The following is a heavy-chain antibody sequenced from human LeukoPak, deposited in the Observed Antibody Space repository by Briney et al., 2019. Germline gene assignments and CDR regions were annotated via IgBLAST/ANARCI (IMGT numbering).Heavy chain of an antibody. CDR3: ARVTEAPYYFDY. CDR2: ISSSSSYI. J-gene: IGHJ4*02. Sequence: AGGSLRLSCATSGFTFSSYSMNWVRQAPGKGLEWVSSISSSSSYIYYADSVKGRFTISRDNAKNSLYLQMNSLRAEDTAVYYCARVTEAPYYFDYWGQGTLVTVSS. CDR1: GFTFSSYS. V-gene: IGHV3-21*01.